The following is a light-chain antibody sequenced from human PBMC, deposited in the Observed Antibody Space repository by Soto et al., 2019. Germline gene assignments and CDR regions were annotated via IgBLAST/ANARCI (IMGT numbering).Light chain of an antibody. CDR3: QQYNTHS. J-gene: IGKJ4*01. V-gene: IGKV1-5*01. CDR1: QNNFTW. Sequence: DIQMTQSPSTLSASVGDRVTITCRASQNNFTWLAWYQHKPGKAPKLLIYDASILESEVPSRFSGSGSGTLFTLTITTLQSDDFASYYCQQYNTHSFGGGTKVEIK. CDR2: DAS.